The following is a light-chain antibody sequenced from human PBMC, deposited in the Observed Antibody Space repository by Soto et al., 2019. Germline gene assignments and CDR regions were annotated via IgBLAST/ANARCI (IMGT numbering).Light chain of an antibody. CDR1: QSITSN. CDR2: AAS. J-gene: IGKJ5*01. Sequence: EIVMTQSPATLSVSPGERATLSCRASQSITSNLAWYQQKPGQAPRLLIYAASTRATGIPARFSGSGSGTDFTLTISRLEPEDFAVYYCQQYGSSPPITFGQGTRLEN. V-gene: IGKV3-15*01. CDR3: QQYGSSPPIT.